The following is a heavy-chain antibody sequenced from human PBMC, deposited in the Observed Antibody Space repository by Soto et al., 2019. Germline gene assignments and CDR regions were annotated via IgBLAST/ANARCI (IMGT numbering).Heavy chain of an antibody. J-gene: IGHJ4*02. CDR1: GFTFDDYA. CDR3: ARGEYGDYATPFDY. CDR2: ISWNSGSI. Sequence: PGGSLRLSCAASGFTFDDYAMHWVRQAPGKGLEWVSGISWNSGSIGYADSVKGRFTISRDNAKNSLYLQMNSLRAEDTALYYCARGEYGDYATPFDYWGQGTLVTVSS. D-gene: IGHD4-17*01. V-gene: IGHV3-9*01.